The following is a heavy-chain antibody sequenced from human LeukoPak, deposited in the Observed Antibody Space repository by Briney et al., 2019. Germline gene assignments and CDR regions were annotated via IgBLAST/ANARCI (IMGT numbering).Heavy chain of an antibody. CDR2: ISYDGSNK. V-gene: IGHV3-30-3*01. D-gene: IGHD2-15*01. CDR3: ARAPCSGGSCYPGDY. Sequence: GGSLRLSCAASGFTFSSYAMHWVRQAPGKGLEWVAVISYDGSNKYYADSVKGRFTISRDNSKNTLYLQMNSLRAEDTAVYYCARAPCSGGSCYPGDYWGQGTLVTVSS. J-gene: IGHJ4*02. CDR1: GFTFSSYA.